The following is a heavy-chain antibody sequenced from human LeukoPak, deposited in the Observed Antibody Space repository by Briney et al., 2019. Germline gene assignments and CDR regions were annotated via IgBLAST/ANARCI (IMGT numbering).Heavy chain of an antibody. CDR2: INPNSGGT. CDR1: GYTFTDYY. Sequence: ASVKVSCTASGYTFTDYYIHWVRQAPGQGLERMGWINPNSGGTNYAQKFQGRVTMTRDTSIATTYMDLSSLMSDDTAVYYCARGHDNTGYNYFDYWGQGTLVTVSS. CDR3: ARGHDNTGYNYFDY. J-gene: IGHJ4*02. D-gene: IGHD3-9*01. V-gene: IGHV1-2*02.